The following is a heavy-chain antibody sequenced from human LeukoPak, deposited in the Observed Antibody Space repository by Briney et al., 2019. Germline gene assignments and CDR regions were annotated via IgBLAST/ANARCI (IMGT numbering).Heavy chain of an antibody. D-gene: IGHD3-22*01. CDR3: PKVLTKIVVTIPHGFDI. Sequence: GGSLRLSCAASGFSFNDYAMHWVRQAPGQGLEWVSLISGGGSFTYYADSVNGRLSIARDNTKDSLFLQINGLRSEDTALYFCPKVLTKIVVTIPHGFDIWGQGTMVIVSS. CDR2: ISGGGSFT. CDR1: GFSFNDYA. V-gene: IGHV3-43*02. J-gene: IGHJ3*02.